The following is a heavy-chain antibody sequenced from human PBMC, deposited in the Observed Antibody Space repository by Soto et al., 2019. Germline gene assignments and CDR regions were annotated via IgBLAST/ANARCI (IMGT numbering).Heavy chain of an antibody. V-gene: IGHV1-18*01. D-gene: IGHD6-13*01. Sequence: ASVKVSCKASGYTFTSYGISWVRQAPGQGFEWMGWISAYNGNTNYAQKLQGRVTMTTDTSTSTAYMELRSLRSDDTAVYYCARDLGSSSPGDYYYYYYYMDVWGKGTTVTVSS. CDR2: ISAYNGNT. CDR1: GYTFTSYG. CDR3: ARDLGSSSPGDYYYYYYYMDV. J-gene: IGHJ6*03.